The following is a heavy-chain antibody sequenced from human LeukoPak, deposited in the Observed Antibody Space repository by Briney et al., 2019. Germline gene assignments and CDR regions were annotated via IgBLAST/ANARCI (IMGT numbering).Heavy chain of an antibody. CDR3: ARGAEWDIVVVPAANYFDY. CDR2: ISGSGGST. D-gene: IGHD2-2*01. V-gene: IGHV3-23*01. Sequence: GGSLRLSCAASGFTFSSYAMSWVRQAPGKGLEWVSAISGSGGSTYYADSVKGRFTISRDNSKNTLYLQMNSLRAEDTAVYYCARGAEWDIVVVPAANYFDYWGQGTLVTVSS. J-gene: IGHJ4*02. CDR1: GFTFSSYA.